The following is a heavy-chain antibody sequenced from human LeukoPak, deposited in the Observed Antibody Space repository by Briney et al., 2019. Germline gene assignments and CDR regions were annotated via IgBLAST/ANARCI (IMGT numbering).Heavy chain of an antibody. J-gene: IGHJ4*02. V-gene: IGHV4-39*01. D-gene: IGHD2-2*01. CDR1: GGSISSYY. CDR3: ASVRIVVVPAAAHYFDY. CDR2: IYYSGST. Sequence: KSFETLSLTCTVSGGSISSYYWGWIRQPPGKGLEWIGSIYYSGSTYYNPSLKSRVTISVDTSKNQFSLKLSSVTAADTAVYYCASVRIVVVPAAAHYFDYWGQGTLVTVSS.